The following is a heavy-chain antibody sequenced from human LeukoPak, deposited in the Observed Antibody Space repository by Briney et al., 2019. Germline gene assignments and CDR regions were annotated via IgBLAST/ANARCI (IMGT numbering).Heavy chain of an antibody. CDR1: GFTFSSYG. CDR2: ISSSSSYI. Sequence: GGSLRLSCAASGFTFSSYGMNWVRQAPGKGLEWVSSISSSSSYIYYADSVKGRFTISRDNAKNSLYLQMNSLRAEDTAVYYCARGAAAGTLFPYWGQGTLVTVSS. J-gene: IGHJ4*02. V-gene: IGHV3-21*01. CDR3: ARGAAAGTLFPY. D-gene: IGHD6-13*01.